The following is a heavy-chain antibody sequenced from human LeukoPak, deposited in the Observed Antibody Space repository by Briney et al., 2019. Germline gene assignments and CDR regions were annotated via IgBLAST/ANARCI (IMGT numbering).Heavy chain of an antibody. CDR1: GFTFSDYT. CDR2: ISTTSSTI. CDR3: ARDNSDFWSGYYYFDY. V-gene: IGHV3-48*01. D-gene: IGHD3-3*01. J-gene: IGHJ4*02. Sequence: GGSLRLSCAASGFTFSDYTMNWVRQAPGKGLEWVSYISTTSSTIYYADSVKGRFTVSRDNAKNSQYLQMNSLRAEDTAVYYCARDNSDFWSGYYYFDYWGQGSLVTVSS.